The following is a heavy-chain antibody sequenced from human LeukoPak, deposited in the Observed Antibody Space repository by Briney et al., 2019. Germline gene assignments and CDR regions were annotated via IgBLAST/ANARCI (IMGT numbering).Heavy chain of an antibody. V-gene: IGHV4-34*01. CDR1: GGSFSGYY. CDR3: ARDGGYDSSGYHLLGLYYYGMDV. Sequence: SETLSLTCAVDGGSFSGYYWSGIRQPRGKRLEWIGEINHSGSTNYNPSLKSRVTIPVDTSKNQFSLTLSSVTAADTAVYYCARDGGYDSSGYHLLGLYYYGMDVWGQGTTVTVSS. J-gene: IGHJ6*02. CDR2: INHSGST. D-gene: IGHD3-22*01.